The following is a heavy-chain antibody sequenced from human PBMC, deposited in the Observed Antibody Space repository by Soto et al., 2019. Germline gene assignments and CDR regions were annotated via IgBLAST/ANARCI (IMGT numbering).Heavy chain of an antibody. V-gene: IGHV4-39*01. Sequence: SETLSLTCTVSGGSISSATYYWGWIRQPPGKGLEWIGNIYYTGSTFYNPSLKSRVTVSEDTSKNQFSLKLNSVTAADTAVYYCTRQFWSGYLADFWGQGTLVTVSS. CDR1: GGSISSATYY. D-gene: IGHD3-3*01. CDR2: IYYTGST. CDR3: TRQFWSGYLADF. J-gene: IGHJ4*02.